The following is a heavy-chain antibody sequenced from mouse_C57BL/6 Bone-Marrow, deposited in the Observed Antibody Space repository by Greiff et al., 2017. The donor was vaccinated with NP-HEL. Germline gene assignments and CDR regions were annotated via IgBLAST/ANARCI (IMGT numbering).Heavy chain of an antibody. D-gene: IGHD1-1*01. CDR3: ARRGYGSSYGYFDV. CDR1: GYTFTSYW. V-gene: IGHV1-55*01. J-gene: IGHJ1*03. Sequence: QVQLQQPGAELVKPGASVKMSCKASGYTFTSYWITWVKQRPGQGLEWIGDIYPGSGSTNYNEKFKSKATLTVDTSSSTAYMRLSSLTSEDSAVYYCARRGYGSSYGYFDVWGTGTTVTVSS. CDR2: IYPGSGST.